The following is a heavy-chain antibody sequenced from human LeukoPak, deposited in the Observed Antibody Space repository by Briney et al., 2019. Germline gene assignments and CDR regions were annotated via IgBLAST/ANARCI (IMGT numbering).Heavy chain of an antibody. V-gene: IGHV1-2*02. CDR2: INPNSGDT. J-gene: IGHJ4*02. D-gene: IGHD3-9*01. CDR1: GYTFTGYY. CDR3: ARGRRLVIIYGYYFDY. Sequence: ASVKVSCKASGYTFTGYYMHWVRQAPGQGLEWMGWINPNSGDTNYAQKFQGRVTMTRDTSISTAYMELSSLRSDDAAVYYCARGRRLVIIYGYYFDYWGQGTLVTVSS.